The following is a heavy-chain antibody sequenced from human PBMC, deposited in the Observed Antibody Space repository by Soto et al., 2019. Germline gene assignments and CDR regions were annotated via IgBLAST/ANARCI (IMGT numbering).Heavy chain of an antibody. J-gene: IGHJ4*02. V-gene: IGHV4-30-2*01. CDR3: ARTTYFDFWSSHYFDL. CDR1: GGPINSGDYS. Sequence: PSETLSLTCAVSGGPINSGDYSWTWIRQPPGRGLEWIGNIHHRGTTYYTPSLKSRATISLDTSKNLFSLNLTSVTAADTAVYYCARTTYFDFWSSHYFDLWGRGTLVTVSS. CDR2: IHHRGTT. D-gene: IGHD3-3*01.